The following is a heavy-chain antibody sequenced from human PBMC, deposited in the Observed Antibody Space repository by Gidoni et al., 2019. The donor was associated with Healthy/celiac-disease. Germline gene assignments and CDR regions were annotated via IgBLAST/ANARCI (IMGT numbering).Heavy chain of an antibody. J-gene: IGHJ4*02. D-gene: IGHD3-10*01. Sequence: EVQLLESGGGLVQPGGSLRLSCAASGFTFSSYAMSWVRQAPGKGLEWVSAISGSGGSTYYADSVKGRFTISRDNSKNTLYLQMNSLRAEDTAVYYCANLPPEPDMVRGVIPFYWGQGTLVTVSS. V-gene: IGHV3-23*01. CDR1: GFTFSSYA. CDR3: ANLPPEPDMVRGVIPFY. CDR2: ISGSGGST.